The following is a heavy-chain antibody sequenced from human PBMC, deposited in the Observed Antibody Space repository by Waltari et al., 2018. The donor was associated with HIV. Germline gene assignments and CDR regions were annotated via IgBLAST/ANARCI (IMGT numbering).Heavy chain of an antibody. J-gene: IGHJ4*02. Sequence: QVQLQQSGPGLVKPSQTLSLTCAISGDSVSSNSPAWNWIRPAHSRGLEWLGRTYYRSKWYNDYAVSVKSRITINPDTSKNQFSLQLNSVTPEDTAVYYCARGQVAAVAGTIDYWGQGTLVTVSS. D-gene: IGHD6-19*01. V-gene: IGHV6-1*01. CDR3: ARGQVAAVAGTIDY. CDR1: GDSVSSNSPA. CDR2: TYYRSKWYN.